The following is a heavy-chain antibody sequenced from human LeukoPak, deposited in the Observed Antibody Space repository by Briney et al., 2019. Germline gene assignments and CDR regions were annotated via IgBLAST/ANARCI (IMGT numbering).Heavy chain of an antibody. J-gene: IGHJ5*02. D-gene: IGHD3-9*01. CDR3: ARAGPQDPLVRP. CDR1: GFTFSIYA. CDR2: ISYDGSNK. Sequence: GRSLRLSCAASGFTFSIYAMHWVRQAPGKGLECVAVISYDGSNKYCADSVKGRFTISRDNSKNTLYLQMNSLRAEDTAVYYCARAGPQDPLVRPWGQGTLVTVSS. V-gene: IGHV3-30*04.